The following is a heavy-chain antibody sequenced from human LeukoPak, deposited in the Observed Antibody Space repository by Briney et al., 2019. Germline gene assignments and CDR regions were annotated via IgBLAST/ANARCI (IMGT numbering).Heavy chain of an antibody. J-gene: IGHJ4*02. CDR1: GYTFTSYA. Sequence: ASVKVSCKASGYTFTSYAMNWVRQAPGQGLEWMGWINAGNGNTKYSQKFQGRVTITRDTSASTAYMELSSLRSEDTAVYYCARRLIELRAAAGIAPFDYWGQGTLVTVSS. CDR3: ARRLIELRAAAGIAPFDY. CDR2: INAGNGNT. D-gene: IGHD6-13*01. V-gene: IGHV1-3*01.